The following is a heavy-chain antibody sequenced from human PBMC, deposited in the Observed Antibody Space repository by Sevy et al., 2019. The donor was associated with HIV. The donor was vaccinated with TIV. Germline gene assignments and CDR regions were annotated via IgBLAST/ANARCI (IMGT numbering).Heavy chain of an antibody. CDR1: GYTFTSYG. J-gene: IGHJ4*02. V-gene: IGHV1-18*01. CDR2: ISAYNRNT. D-gene: IGHD3-22*01. CDR3: ARVTIHYYDSSGYVDY. Sequence: ASVKVSCKASGYTFTSYGISWVRQAPGQGLEWMGWISAYNRNTNYAQKLQGRVTMTTDTSTSTAYMELRSLRSDDTAVYYCARVTIHYYDSSGYVDYWGQGTLVTVSS.